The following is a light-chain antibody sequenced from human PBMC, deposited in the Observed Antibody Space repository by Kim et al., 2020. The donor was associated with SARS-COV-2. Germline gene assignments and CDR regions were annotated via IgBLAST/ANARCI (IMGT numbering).Light chain of an antibody. V-gene: IGKV1-8*01. CDR1: QGISSY. J-gene: IGKJ1*01. CDR3: QQYYSFWT. CDR2: AAS. Sequence: SASTGDRVTITCRARQGISSYLALYQQKPGKAPKLLIYAASTLQSGVPSRFSGSGSGTDFTLTISCLQSEEFATYYCQQYYSFWTFGQGTKVDI.